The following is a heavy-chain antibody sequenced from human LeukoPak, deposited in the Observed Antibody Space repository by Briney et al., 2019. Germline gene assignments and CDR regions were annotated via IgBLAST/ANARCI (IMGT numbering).Heavy chain of an antibody. D-gene: IGHD6-6*01. Sequence: ASVKVSCKASGYTFTSYSMHWVRQAPGQGLEWMGIINPSGGNTRYAQKFQGRDTMTRATSTRTVYMELRTLRSEDTAVYYCARAGRSSDSWGQGALVTVSS. CDR1: GYTFTSYS. J-gene: IGHJ4*02. CDR3: ARAGRSSDS. V-gene: IGHV1-46*01. CDR2: INPSGGNT.